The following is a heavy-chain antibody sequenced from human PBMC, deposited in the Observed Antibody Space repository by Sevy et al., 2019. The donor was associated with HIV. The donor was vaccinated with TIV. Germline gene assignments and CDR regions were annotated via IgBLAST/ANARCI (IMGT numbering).Heavy chain of an antibody. CDR3: ARGGGFFRRGSPTYNWFDT. Sequence: GGSLRLSCVASGFTFSRDWMSWLRQAPEKGLEWVANVKQDGSEKYYVDSVRGRFTISRDNAKNSLYLQMHSLRDEDTAVYYCARGGGFFRRGSPTYNWFDTWGLGTLVTVSS. CDR2: VKQDGSEK. D-gene: IGHD3-3*01. J-gene: IGHJ5*02. CDR1: GFTFSRDW. V-gene: IGHV3-7*03.